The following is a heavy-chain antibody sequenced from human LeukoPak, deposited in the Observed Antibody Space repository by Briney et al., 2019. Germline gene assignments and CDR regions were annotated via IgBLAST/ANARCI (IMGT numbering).Heavy chain of an antibody. CDR3: ARARLDFHDAFDI. CDR2: IYYSGST. Sequence: SETLSLTCTVSGGSISSYYWGWIRQPPGKGLEWIGYIYYSGSTNYNPYLKSRVTISVDRSKNQFSLKLSSVTAADTAVYYCARARLDFHDAFDIWGQGTMVTVSS. CDR1: GGSISSYY. D-gene: IGHD3-3*01. V-gene: IGHV4-59*12. J-gene: IGHJ3*02.